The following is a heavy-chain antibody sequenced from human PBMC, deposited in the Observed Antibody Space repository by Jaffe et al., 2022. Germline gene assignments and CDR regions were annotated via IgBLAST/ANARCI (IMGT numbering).Heavy chain of an antibody. CDR3: ARDRGDMGRGAYYYYMDV. Sequence: QVQLQQSGPGLVKPSQTLSLTCAISGDSVSSNSAAWNWIRQSPSRGLEWLGRTYYRSKWYNDYAVSVKSRITINPDTSKNQFSLQLNSVTPEDTAVYYCARDRGDMGRGAYYYYMDVWGKGTTVTVSS. CDR2: TYYRSKWYN. CDR1: GDSVSSNSAA. J-gene: IGHJ6*03. D-gene: IGHD3-10*01. V-gene: IGHV6-1*01.